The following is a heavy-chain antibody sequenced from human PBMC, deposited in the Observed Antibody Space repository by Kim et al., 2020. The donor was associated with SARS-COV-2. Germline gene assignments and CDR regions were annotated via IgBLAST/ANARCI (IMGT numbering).Heavy chain of an antibody. J-gene: IGHJ4*02. D-gene: IGHD2-15*01. CDR1: GFTFSSYS. CDR3: ARELVLPPTLDY. V-gene: IGHV3-21*04. Sequence: GGSLRLSCAASGFTFSSYSMNWVRQAPGKGLEWVSSISSSSSYINYADSVKGRFTISRDNAKNSLYLQMNSLRAEDTAVYYCARELVLPPTLDYSGQGTLVTVSS. CDR2: ISSSSSYI.